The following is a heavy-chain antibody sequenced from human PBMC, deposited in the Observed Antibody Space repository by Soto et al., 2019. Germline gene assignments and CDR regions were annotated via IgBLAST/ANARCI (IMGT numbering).Heavy chain of an antibody. Sequence: ASVKASCKASGYTFTSYGLSWVRQAPGQGLEWMGWISAYNGNTNYAQKLQGRVTMTTDTSTSTAYMELRSLRSDDTAVYYCARVSPYDSSGYYYGPFDYWGQGTLVTVS. CDR1: GYTFTSYG. CDR2: ISAYNGNT. V-gene: IGHV1-18*01. J-gene: IGHJ4*02. CDR3: ARVSPYDSSGYYYGPFDY. D-gene: IGHD3-22*01.